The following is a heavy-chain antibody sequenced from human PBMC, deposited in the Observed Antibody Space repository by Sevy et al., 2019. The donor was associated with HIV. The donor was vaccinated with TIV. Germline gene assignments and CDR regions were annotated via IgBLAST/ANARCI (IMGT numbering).Heavy chain of an antibody. J-gene: IGHJ4*02. Sequence: SETLSLTCAVYGGSFSGYYWSWIRQPPGKGLERIGEINHSGSTNYNPSLKSRVTISVDTSKNQFSLKLSSVTAADTAVYYCARTLRCSGGSCYSDYWGQGTLVTVSS. D-gene: IGHD2-15*01. CDR3: ARTLRCSGGSCYSDY. CDR1: GGSFSGYY. CDR2: INHSGST. V-gene: IGHV4-34*01.